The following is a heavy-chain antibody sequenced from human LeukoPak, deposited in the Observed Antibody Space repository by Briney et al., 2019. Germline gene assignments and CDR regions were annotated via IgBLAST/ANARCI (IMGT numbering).Heavy chain of an antibody. J-gene: IGHJ3*02. CDR1: GFTFSGSA. Sequence: GGSLRLSCAASGFTFSGSAMHWVRQASGKGLEWVGRIRSKANSYATAYAASVKGRFTISRDDSKNTAYLQMNSLRAEDTAVYYCARATSYYDNYSDAFDIWGQGTMVTVSS. D-gene: IGHD3-22*01. V-gene: IGHV3-73*01. CDR2: IRSKANSYAT. CDR3: ARATSYYDNYSDAFDI.